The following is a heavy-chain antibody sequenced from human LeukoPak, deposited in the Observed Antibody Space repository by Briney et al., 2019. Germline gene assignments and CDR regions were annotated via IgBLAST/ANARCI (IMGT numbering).Heavy chain of an antibody. J-gene: IGHJ4*02. CDR1: GFTFSSYG. CDR3: ARDALFYKGGFDY. CDR2: ISYDGSNK. D-gene: IGHD2-8*01. V-gene: IGHV3-30*03. Sequence: GRSLRLSCAASGFTFSSYGMHWVRQAPGKGLEWVAVISYDGSNKYYADSVKGRFTISRDNAKNSLYLQMNSLRAEDTAVYYCARDALFYKGGFDYWGQGTLVTVSS.